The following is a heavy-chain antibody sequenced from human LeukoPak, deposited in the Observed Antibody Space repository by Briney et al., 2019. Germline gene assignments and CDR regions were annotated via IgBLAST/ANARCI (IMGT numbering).Heavy chain of an antibody. CDR1: GFTVTTNH. Sequence: GGSLRLSCAASGFTVTTNHMSWVRQAPGRGLEWVSLIYRGDKTHYADSVKGRFTIFRVTSRNTLYLQMNSLRVEDTGVYYCARGGYDFTDNWFDSWGQGTLVTVSS. V-gene: IGHV3-66*01. CDR3: ARGGYDFTDNWFDS. D-gene: IGHD3-3*01. J-gene: IGHJ5*01. CDR2: IYRGDKT.